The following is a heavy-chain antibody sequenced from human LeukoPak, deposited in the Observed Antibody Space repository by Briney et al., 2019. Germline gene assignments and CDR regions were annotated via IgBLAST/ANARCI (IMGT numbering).Heavy chain of an antibody. D-gene: IGHD4-17*01. V-gene: IGHV3-7*01. CDR1: GFTFRSYF. Sequence: GGSLRLSCAASGFTFRSYFMSWVRQAPGKGLEWVANINQDGSEKYYVDSVKGRFTISRDNAKNSLYLQMNSLRAEDTAVYYCAAGDDYGDYVVWGQGTLVTVSS. J-gene: IGHJ4*02. CDR2: INQDGSEK. CDR3: AAGDDYGDYVV.